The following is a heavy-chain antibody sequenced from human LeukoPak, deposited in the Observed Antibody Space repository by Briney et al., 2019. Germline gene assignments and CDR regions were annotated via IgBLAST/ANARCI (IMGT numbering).Heavy chain of an antibody. D-gene: IGHD2-15*01. CDR2: INAGGGAN. V-gene: IGHV3-23*01. CDR3: AKSCGGTCYYYGMDV. J-gene: IGHJ6*02. Sequence: PGGSLRLSCAASGFTLSSTAMSWVRQAPRKGLEWVSSINAGGGANYYADSVKGLLTISRDNSKNTLHLQLNSLRAEDTALYYCAKSCGGTCYYYGMDVWGQGTTVTVSS. CDR1: GFTLSSTA.